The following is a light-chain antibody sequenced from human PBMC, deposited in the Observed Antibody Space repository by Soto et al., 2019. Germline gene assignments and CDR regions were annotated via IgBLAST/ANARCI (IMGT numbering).Light chain of an antibody. CDR1: QSVSSTF. CDR2: GAS. J-gene: IGKJ4*01. Sequence: EFVLTQSPGTLSLSPGERATLSCRASQSVSSTFLAWYQQKLGQPPRLLIYGASTRGTGIPDRFIGSGSGTDFTIPISRLEPEDFAVYYCKHYGSSPPLTFGGGTKVEIK. V-gene: IGKV3-20*01. CDR3: KHYGSSPPLT.